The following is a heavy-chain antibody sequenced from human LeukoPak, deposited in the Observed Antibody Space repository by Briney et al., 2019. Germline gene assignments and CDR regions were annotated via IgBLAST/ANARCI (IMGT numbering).Heavy chain of an antibody. CDR2: ISGSGGST. V-gene: IGHV3-23*01. D-gene: IGHD6-19*01. CDR3: AKDSSGWADYYYYGMDV. J-gene: IGHJ6*02. CDR1: GFTFSSYA. Sequence: GGSLRLSCAASGFTFSSYAMSWVRQAPGKGLEWVSAISGSGGSTYYADSVKGRFTISRDSSKNTLYLQMNSLRAEDTAVYYCAKDSSGWADYYYYGMDVWGQGTTVTVSS.